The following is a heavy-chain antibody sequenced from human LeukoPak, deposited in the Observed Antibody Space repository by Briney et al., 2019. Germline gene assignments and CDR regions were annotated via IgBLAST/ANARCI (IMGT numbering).Heavy chain of an antibody. D-gene: IGHD4-23*01. CDR1: GYTFTSYG. CDR3: ARESLPTTVVTPAFFDY. CDR2: ISAYNGNT. J-gene: IGHJ4*02. Sequence: ASVNVSCKASGYTFTSYGISWVRQAPGQGLEWMGWISAYNGNTNYAQKLQGRVTMTTDTSTSTAYMELRSLRSDDTAVYYCARESLPTTVVTPAFFDYWGQGTLVTVSS. V-gene: IGHV1-18*01.